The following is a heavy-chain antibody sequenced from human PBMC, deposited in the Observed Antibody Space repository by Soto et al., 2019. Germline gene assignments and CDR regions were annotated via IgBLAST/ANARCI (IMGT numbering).Heavy chain of an antibody. V-gene: IGHV2-5*02. J-gene: IGHJ4*02. CDR2: IYWGDEK. D-gene: IGHD2-15*01. Sequence: QITLKESGPTLVKPTQTLTLTCTFSGFSLSSSGVGVAWIRQPPGKALEWLALIYWGDEKLYSPSLKSRLTISKETSKNQVVLTMTNMDPVDTATYYCAHRYCSGGSGYMSFDYWGQGTLVTVSS. CDR1: GFSLSSSGVG. CDR3: AHRYCSGGSGYMSFDY.